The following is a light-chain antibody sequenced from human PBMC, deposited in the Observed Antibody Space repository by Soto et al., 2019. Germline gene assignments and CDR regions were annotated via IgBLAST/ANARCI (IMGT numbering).Light chain of an antibody. V-gene: IGLV1-47*01. CDR3: AGCDDRRSRYA. Sequence: QSVLTQPPSASGTPGQAVTISCSGSSSNVGRNSVHWYQQLPGTAPELLIYRNNERPSRVPDRPSGSKSGTSASLGTSGLRYEDQADPSCAGCDDRRSRYAFGTGTK. CDR2: RNN. J-gene: IGLJ1*01. CDR1: SSNVGRNS.